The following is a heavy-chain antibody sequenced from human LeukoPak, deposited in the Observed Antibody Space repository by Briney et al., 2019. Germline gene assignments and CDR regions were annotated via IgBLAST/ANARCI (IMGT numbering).Heavy chain of an antibody. CDR1: GYTFTSYY. J-gene: IGHJ6*02. D-gene: IGHD3-9*01. V-gene: IGHV1-46*01. CDR2: INPSGGST. Sequence: ASVKVSCKASGYTFTSYYMHWVRQAPGQGLEWKGIINPSGGSTSYAQKFQGRVTMTRDTSTSTVYMELSSLRSEDTAVYYCARDGDYDILTGSLYYYYGMDVWGQGTTVTVSS. CDR3: ARDGDYDILTGSLYYYYGMDV.